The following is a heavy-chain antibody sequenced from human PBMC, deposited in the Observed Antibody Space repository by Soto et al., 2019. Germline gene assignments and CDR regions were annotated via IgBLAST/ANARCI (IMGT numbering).Heavy chain of an antibody. CDR1: GYTFSSYY. CDR2: INPSGGST. Sequence: QVQLVQSGAEVKKPGASVKVSCKASGYTFSSYYMHWVRQAPGQGLEWMGIINPSGGSTTYAQKFQGRVTMARDTSTSAVYMGLSSLRFEDTAVYYCARNERRGYSYGFGYWGQGTLVTVSS. J-gene: IGHJ4*02. V-gene: IGHV1-46*01. CDR3: ARNERRGYSYGFGY. D-gene: IGHD5-18*01.